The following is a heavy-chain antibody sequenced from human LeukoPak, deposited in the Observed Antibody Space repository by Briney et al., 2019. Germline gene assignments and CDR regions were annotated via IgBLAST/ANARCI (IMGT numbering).Heavy chain of an antibody. V-gene: IGHV4-39*01. CDR2: IYYSGST. Sequence: SETLSLTCTVSGGSISSSSYYWGWIRQPPGEGLEWIGTIYYSGSTYYNPSLKSRVTISVGTSKNQFSLKLSSVTAADTAVYYCGRPLYSSSPTSPFRYWGQGTLVTVSS. D-gene: IGHD6-6*01. CDR1: GGSISSSSYY. CDR3: GRPLYSSSPTSPFRY. J-gene: IGHJ4*02.